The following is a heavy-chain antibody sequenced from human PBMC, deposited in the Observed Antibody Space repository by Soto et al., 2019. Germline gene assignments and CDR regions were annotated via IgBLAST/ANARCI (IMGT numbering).Heavy chain of an antibody. V-gene: IGHV4-4*02. J-gene: IGHJ4*02. CDR3: ARDAQESNRRRYFDY. Sequence: QVQLQESGPGLVKPSGTLSLICTVSGGSISSSYWWSWVRQPPGKGLEWIGEIYHTGSTNDNPSLRGRVTISIDKSKNEVSLSLNSVTAADTALYYCARDAQESNRRRYFDYWAQGRLVTVSS. CDR1: GGSISSSYW. CDR2: IYHTGST.